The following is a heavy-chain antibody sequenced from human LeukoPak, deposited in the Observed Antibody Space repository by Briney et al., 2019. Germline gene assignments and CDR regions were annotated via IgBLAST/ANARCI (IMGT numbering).Heavy chain of an antibody. Sequence: GGSLRLSCAASGFTFSSYAMSWVRQAPGKGLECVSAISGSGGSTYYADSVKGRFTISRDNSKNTLYLQMNSLRAEDTAVYYCAKSTPYYDFWSGYGENSYYFDYWGQGTLVTVSS. CDR2: ISGSGGST. D-gene: IGHD3-3*01. CDR1: GFTFSSYA. CDR3: AKSTPYYDFWSGYGENSYYFDY. J-gene: IGHJ4*02. V-gene: IGHV3-23*01.